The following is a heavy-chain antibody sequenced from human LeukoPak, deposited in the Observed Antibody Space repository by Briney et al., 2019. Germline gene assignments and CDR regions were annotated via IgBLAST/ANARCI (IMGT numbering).Heavy chain of an antibody. CDR3: VRDRGEFSYSHDY. Sequence: PSETLSLTCAVYGGSFSGYYWSWIRQPPGKGLEWIGEIHHSGSANYNPSLKSRVTISLDTSENHFSLRLSSVTAADTAVYYCVRDRGEFSYSHDYWGQGTLVTVSS. V-gene: IGHV4-34*01. D-gene: IGHD1-26*01. CDR2: IHHSGSA. CDR1: GGSFSGYY. J-gene: IGHJ4*02.